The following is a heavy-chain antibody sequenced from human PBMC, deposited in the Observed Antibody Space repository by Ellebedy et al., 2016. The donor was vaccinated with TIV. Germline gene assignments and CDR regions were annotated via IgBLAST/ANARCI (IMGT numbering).Heavy chain of an antibody. CDR1: GFIFNDYA. V-gene: IGHV3-23*01. CDR2: LIGNRNYT. J-gene: IGHJ4*02. CDR3: AKTRGYDSWSGSHPTD. D-gene: IGHD3-3*01. Sequence: GESLKISCAASGFIFNDYALTWVRQAPEKGLEWVGFLIGNRNYTFYADSVKGRFAVSRDNSRNTVFLEMNDVRVEDTAVYFCAKTRGYDSWSGSHPTDWGQGTQVTVSS.